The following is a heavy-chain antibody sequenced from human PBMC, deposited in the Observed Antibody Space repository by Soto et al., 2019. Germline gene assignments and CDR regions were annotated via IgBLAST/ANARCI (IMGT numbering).Heavy chain of an antibody. V-gene: IGHV4-4*02. Sequence: PSETLSLTCAVSGDSISSSVWWTWVRQPPGKGLEWIGEVFHTGDTYFNPSLRSRVAMSVDKSTNAFSLKVTSVTAADTAIYYCARKAWVRFDYWGQGALVTVS. CDR2: VFHTGDT. CDR1: GDSISSSVW. D-gene: IGHD7-27*01. CDR3: ARKAWVRFDY. J-gene: IGHJ4*02.